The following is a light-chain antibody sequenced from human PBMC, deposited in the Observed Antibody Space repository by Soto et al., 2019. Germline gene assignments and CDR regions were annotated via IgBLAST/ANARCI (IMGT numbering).Light chain of an antibody. Sequence: QSALTQPASVSGSPGQSIAISCTGTSSDVGGYNYVSWYQLHPDKAPKLIIYDVSNRPSGVSNRFSGSKSDNTASLTISGLQPEDEADYYCSSYTSSITRVFGTGTKLTVL. CDR1: SSDVGGYNY. V-gene: IGLV2-14*01. CDR2: DVS. J-gene: IGLJ1*01. CDR3: SSYTSSITRV.